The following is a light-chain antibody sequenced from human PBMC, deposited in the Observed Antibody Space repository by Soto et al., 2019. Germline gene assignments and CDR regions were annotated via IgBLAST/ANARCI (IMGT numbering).Light chain of an antibody. J-gene: IGKJ3*01. Sequence: DIEMTQSPSSLSASLGDRVTITCRASQSISTYLNWYQQKPGKAPKLLIYAASTLQSGVPSRFSGTGSGTDFTLTISSLQPEDFATYYCQQGSSTRFTFGPGTKVDI. CDR2: AAS. CDR3: QQGSSTRFT. CDR1: QSISTY. V-gene: IGKV1-39*01.